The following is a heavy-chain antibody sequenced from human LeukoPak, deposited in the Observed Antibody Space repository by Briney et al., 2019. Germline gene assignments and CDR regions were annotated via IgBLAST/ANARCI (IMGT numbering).Heavy chain of an antibody. J-gene: IGHJ4*02. Sequence: GGSLRLSCAASGFTFSSYSMNWVRQAPGKGLEWVSYISSSSSTIYYADSVKGRFTISRDNAKNSLYLQMNSLRAEDTAVYYCARGRERWLQFISDYWGQGTLVTVSS. V-gene: IGHV3-48*01. D-gene: IGHD5-24*01. CDR1: GFTFSSYS. CDR2: ISSSSSTI. CDR3: ARGRERWLQFISDY.